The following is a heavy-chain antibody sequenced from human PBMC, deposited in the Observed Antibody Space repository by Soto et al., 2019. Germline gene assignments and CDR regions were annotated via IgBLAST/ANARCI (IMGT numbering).Heavy chain of an antibody. V-gene: IGHV4-39*01. CDR3: ARRGYDSNNYAYPFDY. J-gene: IGHJ4*02. CDR2: FYYSGST. D-gene: IGHD3-22*01. Sequence: SETLSLTCTVSGGSVSSSSYFWGWIRQPPGKGLEWIGSFYYSGSTYYNPSLKSRVTILVDTSKNQFSLKLTSVTAADTAVYFCARRGYDSNNYAYPFDYWGQGTLVTVSS. CDR1: GGSVSSSSYF.